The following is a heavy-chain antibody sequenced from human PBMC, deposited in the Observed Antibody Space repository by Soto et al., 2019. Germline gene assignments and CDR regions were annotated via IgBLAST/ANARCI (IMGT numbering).Heavy chain of an antibody. D-gene: IGHD6-13*01. CDR1: GYSFTSYW. Sequence: PGESLRISCKGSGYSFTSYWIGWVRQMPGKGLEWMGIIYPGDSDTRYSPSFQGQVTISADKSISTAYLQWSSLKASDTAMYYCARPRSSSRNYYGMDVWGQGTTVTVS. CDR2: IYPGDSDT. CDR3: ARPRSSSRNYYGMDV. J-gene: IGHJ6*02. V-gene: IGHV5-51*01.